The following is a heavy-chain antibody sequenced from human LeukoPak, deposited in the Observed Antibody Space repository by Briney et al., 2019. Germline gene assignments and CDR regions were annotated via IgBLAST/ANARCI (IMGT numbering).Heavy chain of an antibody. J-gene: IGHJ4*02. CDR2: IYHSGST. V-gene: IGHV4-38-2*02. D-gene: IGHD3-10*01. CDR1: GYSISSGYY. Sequence: SGTLSLTCTVSGYSISSGYYWGWIRPPPGKGLEWIGSIYHSGSTYYNPSLKSRVTISVDTSKNQFSLKLSSVTAADTAVYYCASTFYGSGSYYRNYWGQGTLVTVSS. CDR3: ASTFYGSGSYYRNY.